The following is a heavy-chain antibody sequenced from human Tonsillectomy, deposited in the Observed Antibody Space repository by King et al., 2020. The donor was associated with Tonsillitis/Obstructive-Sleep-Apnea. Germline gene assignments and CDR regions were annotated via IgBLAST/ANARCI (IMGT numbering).Heavy chain of an antibody. CDR3: AREIVVVPAAHYAFDI. V-gene: IGHV1-46*01. CDR1: GYTFTSYY. CDR2: INPSGGST. Sequence: VQLVQSGTEVKKPGASVKVSCKASGYTFTSYYMHWVRQAPGQGLEWMGIINPSGGSTSYALKFQGRVTMTRDTSTITVYMELSSLRSEDTAVYYCAREIVVVPAAHYAFDIWGQGTMVTVSS. J-gene: IGHJ3*02. D-gene: IGHD2-2*01.